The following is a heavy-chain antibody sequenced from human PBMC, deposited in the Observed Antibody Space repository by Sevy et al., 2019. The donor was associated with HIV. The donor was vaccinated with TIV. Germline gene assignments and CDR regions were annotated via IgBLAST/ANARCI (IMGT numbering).Heavy chain of an antibody. D-gene: IGHD3-22*01. Sequence: LLQASETLSLTCTVSGGSIRNSEFYWDWIRQPPGKGLEWIGTIYHYGTTYYGPSFKSRVTMSVDTSKNQFSLSLKSVTAADTAVYYCARRGTLIVGSTKHWHFDLWGRGTLVTVSS. J-gene: IGHJ2*01. V-gene: IGHV4-39*01. CDR2: IYHYGTT. CDR3: ARRGTLIVGSTKHWHFDL. CDR1: GGSIRNSEFY.